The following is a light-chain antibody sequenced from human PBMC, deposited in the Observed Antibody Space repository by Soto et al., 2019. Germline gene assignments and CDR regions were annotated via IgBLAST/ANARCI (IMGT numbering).Light chain of an antibody. CDR2: GTS. CDR3: KQYGSSPLF. Sequence: EIVLTQSPGTLSLSPGERATLTCRASQSVSSSYLAWYQQKPGQAPRLLISGTSSRATGIPDRFSGSVSGTDFTLTFSRLEPEVFAVYYCKQYGSSPLFFGGGTKVDIK. J-gene: IGKJ4*01. CDR1: QSVSSSY. V-gene: IGKV3-20*01.